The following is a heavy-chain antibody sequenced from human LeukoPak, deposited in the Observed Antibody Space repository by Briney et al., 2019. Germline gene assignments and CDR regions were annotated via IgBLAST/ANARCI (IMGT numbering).Heavy chain of an antibody. CDR2: IYSGGST. D-gene: IGHD3-16*02. V-gene: IGHV3-66*01. CDR1: GFTVSSNY. J-gene: IGHJ4*02. Sequence: PGGSLRLSCAASGFTVSSNYMSWVRQAPGKGLEWVSVIYSGGSTYYADSVKGRFTISGDNSKNTLYLQMNSLRAEDTAVYYCARNYDYVWGGYRHYFDYWGQGTLVTVSS. CDR3: ARNYDYVWGGYRHYFDY.